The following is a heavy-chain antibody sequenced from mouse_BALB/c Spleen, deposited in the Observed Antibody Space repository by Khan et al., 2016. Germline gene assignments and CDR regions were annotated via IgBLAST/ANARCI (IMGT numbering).Heavy chain of an antibody. Sequence: QVQLQQSGAELVRPETSVKVSCKASGYAFTNYLIEWVKQRPGQGLEWIGVINPGSGGTNYNEKFKGKATLTADKSSSTAYMQLSSLTSDDSAVYFCARSRLGAMDYWGQGTSVTVSS. CDR3: ARSRLGAMDY. CDR2: INPGSGGT. J-gene: IGHJ4*01. V-gene: IGHV1-54*01. D-gene: IGHD2-10*02. CDR1: GYAFTNYL.